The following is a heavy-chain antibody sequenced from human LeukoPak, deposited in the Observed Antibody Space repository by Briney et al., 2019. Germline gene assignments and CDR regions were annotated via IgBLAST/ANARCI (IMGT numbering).Heavy chain of an antibody. D-gene: IGHD5-18*01. CDR2: ISSSGSTI. CDR1: GFTFSSYS. J-gene: IGHJ4*02. Sequence: GGSLRLSCAASGFTFSSYSMNWVRQAPGKGLEWVSYISSSGSTIYYADSVKGRFTISRDNAKNSLYLQMNSLRAEDTAVYYCARGYSYGYLYFDYWGQGTLVTVSS. CDR3: ARGYSYGYLYFDY. V-gene: IGHV3-48*04.